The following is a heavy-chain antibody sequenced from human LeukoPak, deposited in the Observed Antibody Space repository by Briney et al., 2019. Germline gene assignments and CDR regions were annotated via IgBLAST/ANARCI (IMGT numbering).Heavy chain of an antibody. V-gene: IGHV3-23*01. CDR1: GFTFSSYA. D-gene: IGHD1-7*01. J-gene: IGHJ4*02. CDR3: AIDITGTNLDY. Sequence: GGSLRLSCAASGFTFSSYAMSWARQAPGKGLEWVSAISGSGGSTYYADSVKGRFTISRDNSKNTLYLQMNSLRAEDTAVYYCAIDITGTNLDYWGQGTLVTVSS. CDR2: ISGSGGST.